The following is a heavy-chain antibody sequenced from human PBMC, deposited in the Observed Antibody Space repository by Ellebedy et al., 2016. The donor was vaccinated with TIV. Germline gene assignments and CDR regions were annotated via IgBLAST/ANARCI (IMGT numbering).Heavy chain of an antibody. CDR1: GYTFLSFG. Sequence: ASVKVSXXTSGYTFLSFGITWVRQAPGQGLEWVGWISTYNGNTHYAQNLQGRLTMTTDTSTSSAYMELKSLRSGDTAVYYCAREDLLLVPAALDSWGQGTLVTVSS. CDR3: AREDLLLVPAALDS. V-gene: IGHV1-18*01. D-gene: IGHD2-2*01. J-gene: IGHJ4*02. CDR2: ISTYNGNT.